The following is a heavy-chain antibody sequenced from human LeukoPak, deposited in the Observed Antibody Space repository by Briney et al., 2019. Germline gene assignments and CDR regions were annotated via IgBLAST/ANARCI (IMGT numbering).Heavy chain of an antibody. D-gene: IGHD6-19*01. V-gene: IGHV3-7*01. CDR1: GFTFSSYW. J-gene: IGHJ4*02. Sequence: GGSLRLSCAASGFTFSSYWMSWVRQAPGKGLEWVANIKQDGSEKYYVDSVKGRFTISRDNAKNSLYPQMNSLRDEDTAVYYCARDISSGWSEFDYWGQGTLVTVSS. CDR2: IKQDGSEK. CDR3: ARDISSGWSEFDY.